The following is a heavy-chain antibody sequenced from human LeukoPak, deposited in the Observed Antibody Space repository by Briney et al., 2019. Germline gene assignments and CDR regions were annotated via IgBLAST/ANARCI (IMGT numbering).Heavy chain of an antibody. J-gene: IGHJ4*02. V-gene: IGHV1-2*02. Sequence: ASVKVSCKASGYTFNDYYIHWVRQAPGLGLEWIGWVNPKTGRTKYAQKLQARVTMTSDTSIVTAYMELSSLTSDDTATYYCARGILQQQLVANWGQGTLVTVSS. CDR3: ARGILQQQLVAN. D-gene: IGHD6-13*01. CDR1: GYTFNDYY. CDR2: VNPKTGRT.